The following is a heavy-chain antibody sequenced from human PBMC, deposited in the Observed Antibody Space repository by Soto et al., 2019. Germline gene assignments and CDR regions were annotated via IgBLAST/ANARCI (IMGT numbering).Heavy chain of an antibody. J-gene: IGHJ4*02. V-gene: IGHV3-21*01. D-gene: IGHD4-17*01. CDR3: AREEPAVTRNYFDY. Sequence: PGGSLRLSCAASGFTFSSYSMNWVRQAPGKGLEWVSSISSSSSYIYYADSVKGRFTISRDNAKNSLYLQMNSLRAEDTAVYYCAREEPAVTRNYFDYWGLGTLVTVSS. CDR1: GFTFSSYS. CDR2: ISSSSSYI.